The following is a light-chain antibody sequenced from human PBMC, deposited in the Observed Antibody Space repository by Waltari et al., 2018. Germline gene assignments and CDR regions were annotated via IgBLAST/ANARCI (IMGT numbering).Light chain of an antibody. J-gene: IGKJ1*01. Sequence: AIRLTQSPPSIAASTGDRVTITCRASQGVGIYLAWYQQKSGRAPKLLLYASSSLEAEVPSRFGGSGSGTDFTLTISCLQSEDFASYFCQQYYSYPVTFGQGTRLEIK. CDR3: QQYYSYPVT. CDR1: QGVGIY. CDR2: ASS. V-gene: IGKV1-8*01.